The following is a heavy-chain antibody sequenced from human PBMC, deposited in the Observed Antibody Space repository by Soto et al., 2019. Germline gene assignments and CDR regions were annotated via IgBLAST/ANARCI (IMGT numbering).Heavy chain of an antibody. CDR2: ISAYNGNT. V-gene: IGHV1-18*01. D-gene: IGHD6-13*01. J-gene: IGHJ6*02. CDR1: GYTFTSYG. CDR3: ARIAAAGTRFYRYYYYGMDV. Sequence: QVQLVQSGAEVKKPGASVKVSCKASGYTFTSYGISWVRQAPGQGLEWMGWISAYNGNTNYAQKLQGRVTMTTDTSTSTAYMELRSLRSDDTAVYYCARIAAAGTRFYRYYYYGMDVWGQGTTVTVSS.